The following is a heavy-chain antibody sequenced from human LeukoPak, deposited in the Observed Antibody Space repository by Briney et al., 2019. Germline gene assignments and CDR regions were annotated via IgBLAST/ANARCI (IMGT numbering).Heavy chain of an antibody. CDR3: ARSRDGYNPGFFYYFHY. J-gene: IGHJ4*02. Sequence: PSETLSLTCTVSGGSVSSDGYYWSWIRQHPGKGLEWIGYIYYSGSTYYNPSLKSRLTISVDTSKNQFSLKLSSVTAADTAMYYCARSRDGYNPGFFYYFHYWGRGALVTVSS. D-gene: IGHD5-24*01. CDR2: IYYSGST. V-gene: IGHV4-31*03. CDR1: GGSVSSDGYY.